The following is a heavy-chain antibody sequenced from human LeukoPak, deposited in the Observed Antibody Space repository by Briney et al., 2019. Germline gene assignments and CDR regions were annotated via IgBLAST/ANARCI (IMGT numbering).Heavy chain of an antibody. D-gene: IGHD3-10*01. V-gene: IGHV3-30*04. CDR2: ISYDGSNK. Sequence: GGSLRLSCAASGFTFSNHAMHWVRQAPGKGLEWVAVISYDGSNKYYADSVKGRFTISRDNAKNSLYLQMNSLRAEDTAVYYCARDAITMVRGVISGMDVWGQGTTVTVSS. CDR1: GFTFSNHA. J-gene: IGHJ6*02. CDR3: ARDAITMVRGVISGMDV.